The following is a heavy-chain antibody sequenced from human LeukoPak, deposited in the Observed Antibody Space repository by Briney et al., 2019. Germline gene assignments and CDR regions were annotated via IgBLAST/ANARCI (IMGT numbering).Heavy chain of an antibody. J-gene: IGHJ3*02. Sequence: ASVKVSCKASGYTFTSYGISWVRQAPGQGLEWMGWISAYNGNTNYAQKLQGRVTMTTDTSTSTAYMELRSLRPDDTAVYYCAREGLYYYDSSGYHFDIWGQGTMVTVSS. CDR3: AREGLYYYDSSGYHFDI. V-gene: IGHV1-18*01. CDR2: ISAYNGNT. D-gene: IGHD3-22*01. CDR1: GYTFTSYG.